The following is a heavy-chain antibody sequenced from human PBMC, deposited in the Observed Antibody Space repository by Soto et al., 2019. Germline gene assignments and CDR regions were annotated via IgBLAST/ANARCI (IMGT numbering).Heavy chain of an antibody. CDR3: ARSERDSSGYLDQYYFDY. CDR1: GYTFTSYG. D-gene: IGHD3-22*01. Sequence: QVQLVQSGAEVKKPGASVKVSCKASGYTFTSYGISWVRQAPGQGLEWMGWISTYNGNTNYAQKLQGRVTMTTDTSTSTAYMELRSLRSDDTAVYYCARSERDSSGYLDQYYFDYWGQGTLVTVSS. V-gene: IGHV1-18*01. J-gene: IGHJ4*02. CDR2: ISTYNGNT.